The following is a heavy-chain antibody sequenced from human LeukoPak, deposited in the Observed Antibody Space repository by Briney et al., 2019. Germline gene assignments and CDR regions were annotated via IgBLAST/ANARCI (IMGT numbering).Heavy chain of an antibody. CDR1: GGSISSSSYY. CDR3: ARRKYLAYGAMQCDY. CDR2: IYYSGST. D-gene: IGHD4-17*01. Sequence: SETLSLTCTVSGGSISSSSYYWGWIRQPPGKGLEWSGSIYYSGSTYYNPSLKSLVTISVDTSKNQFSLKLSSVTAADTSVYYCARRKYLAYGAMQCDYWGQGTLVTVSS. J-gene: IGHJ4*02. V-gene: IGHV4-39*01.